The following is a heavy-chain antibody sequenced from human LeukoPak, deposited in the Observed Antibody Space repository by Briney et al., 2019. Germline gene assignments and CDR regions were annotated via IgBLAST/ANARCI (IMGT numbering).Heavy chain of an antibody. J-gene: IGHJ4*02. CDR3: AKDHSSGYSDY. CDR2: ITGGGGSI. CDR1: GFTFSNYA. Sequence: GGSLRLSCAASGFTFSNYAMSWVRQAPGKGLEWVSSITGGGGSIYYADSVKGRFTISRDNSKNTLHLQVSSLRAEDTAVYFCAKDHSSGYSDYWGQGTLVTVSS. D-gene: IGHD5-24*01. V-gene: IGHV3-23*01.